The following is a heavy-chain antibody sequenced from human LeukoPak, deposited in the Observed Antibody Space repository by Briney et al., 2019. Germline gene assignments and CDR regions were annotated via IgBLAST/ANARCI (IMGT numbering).Heavy chain of an antibody. CDR1: GGSFSGYY. V-gene: IGHV4-34*01. CDR2: INHSGST. CDR3: ARGPAYCGGDCYSFDY. D-gene: IGHD2-21*02. J-gene: IGHJ4*02. Sequence: XXTLSLTCAVYGGSFSGYYWSWIRQPPGKGLEWIGEINHSGSTNYNPSLKSRVTISVDTSKNQFSLKLSSVTAADTAVYYCARGPAYCGGDCYSFDYWGQGTLVTVSS.